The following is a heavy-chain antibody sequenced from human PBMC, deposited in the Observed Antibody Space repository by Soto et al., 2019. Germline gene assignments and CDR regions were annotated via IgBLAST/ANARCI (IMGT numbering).Heavy chain of an antibody. D-gene: IGHD3-3*01. Sequence: QVQLQESGPGLVKPSETLSLTYTVSGGSVSSGSYYWSWIRQPPGKGLEWIGYIYYSGSTNYNPSLKSRVTISVDTSKNQFSLKLSSVTAADTAVYYCARADGYYDFWSGYYTQYWYFDLWGRGTLVTVSS. CDR2: IYYSGST. CDR3: ARADGYYDFWSGYYTQYWYFDL. CDR1: GGSVSSGSYY. V-gene: IGHV4-61*01. J-gene: IGHJ2*01.